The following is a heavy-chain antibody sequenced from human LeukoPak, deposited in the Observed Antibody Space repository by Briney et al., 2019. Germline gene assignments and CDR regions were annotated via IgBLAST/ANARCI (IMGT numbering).Heavy chain of an antibody. CDR2: IKQDGSEK. J-gene: IGHJ4*02. CDR1: GITFSSYS. CDR3: GRDSRYYDSSGFSRGPLGY. Sequence: GGSLRLSCGASGITFSSYSMNWVRQAPGKGLEWVATIKQDGSEKFYVDSVKGRFTISRDNAKNSLYLQMNSLRAEDTAVYYCGRDSRYYDSSGFSRGPLGYWGQGTLVTVSS. D-gene: IGHD3-22*01. V-gene: IGHV3-7*03.